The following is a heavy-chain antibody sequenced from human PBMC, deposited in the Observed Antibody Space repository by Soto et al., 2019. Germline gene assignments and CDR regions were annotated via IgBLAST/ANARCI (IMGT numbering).Heavy chain of an antibody. V-gene: IGHV3-74*01. CDR2: INSDGSST. CDR3: AREAHVLRYCDWLFCGMDF. D-gene: IGHD3-9*01. J-gene: IGHJ6*02. Sequence: EVQLVESGGGLVQPGGSLRLSCAASGFTFSSYWMHWVRQAPGKGLVWVSRINSDGSSTSYADSVKGRFTISRDNAKNTLYLQMSSLRAEDTAVYYCAREAHVLRYCDWLFCGMDFWCQGTTITVS. CDR1: GFTFSSYW.